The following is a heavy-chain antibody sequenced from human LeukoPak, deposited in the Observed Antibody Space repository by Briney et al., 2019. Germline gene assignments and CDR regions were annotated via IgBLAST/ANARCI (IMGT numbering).Heavy chain of an antibody. CDR3: AREILGGFNPGAY. D-gene: IGHD1-14*01. J-gene: IGHJ4*02. CDR1: LDSNTSNF. CDR2: IHRSGSP. Sequence: SEPLSLTCTVSLDSNTSNFWSWVRQPPGKGLEWIGEIHRSGSPNYNPSLQSRVTIAIDRSRNQIALELSSVTAADTAVYYCAREILGGFNPGAYWGQGTLVTVSS. V-gene: IGHV4-4*02.